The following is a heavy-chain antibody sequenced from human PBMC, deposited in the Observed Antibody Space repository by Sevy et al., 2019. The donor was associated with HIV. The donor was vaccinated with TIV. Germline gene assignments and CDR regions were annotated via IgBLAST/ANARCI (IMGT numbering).Heavy chain of an antibody. J-gene: IGHJ4*02. D-gene: IGHD3-10*01. V-gene: IGHV1-2*02. CDR1: GYTFTGYY. CDR2: INPNGGGT. Sequence: ASVKVSCKASGYTFTGYYIHWVRQAPGQGLEWMGWINPNGGGTNYAQKFQGRVTMTVDTSISTAYMDLTRLRSDDTAVYYCSRSVYGSGTYLNDYWGQGTLVTVSS. CDR3: SRSVYGSGTYLNDY.